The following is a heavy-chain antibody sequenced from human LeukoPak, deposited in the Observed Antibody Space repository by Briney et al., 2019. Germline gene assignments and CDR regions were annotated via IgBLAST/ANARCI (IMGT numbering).Heavy chain of an antibody. J-gene: IGHJ4*02. CDR3: ARDYLFPGGYFDY. Sequence: GGSLRLSCAASGFTFSSYAMHWVRQAPGKGLEWVAVISYDGSNKYYADPVKGRFTISRDNSKNTLYLQMNSLRAEDTAVYYCARDYLFPGGYFDYWGQGTLVSVSS. CDR1: GFTFSSYA. V-gene: IGHV3-30*01. D-gene: IGHD3-16*01. CDR2: ISYDGSNK.